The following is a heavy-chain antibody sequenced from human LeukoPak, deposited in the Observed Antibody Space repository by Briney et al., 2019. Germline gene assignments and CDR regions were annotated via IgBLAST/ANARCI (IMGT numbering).Heavy chain of an antibody. D-gene: IGHD3-10*01. J-gene: IGHJ4*02. CDR1: GFTLSSYW. CDR3: ARAYGSGYVY. V-gene: IGHV3-74*01. CDR2: ISSDARIT. Sequence: GGSLRLSCAASGFTLSSYWMHWVRQAPGKGPVWVSRISSDARITNYADSVEGRFTISRDNAKNTLYLQMNSLRGEDMAVDHCARAYGSGYVYWVWGTRVTVS.